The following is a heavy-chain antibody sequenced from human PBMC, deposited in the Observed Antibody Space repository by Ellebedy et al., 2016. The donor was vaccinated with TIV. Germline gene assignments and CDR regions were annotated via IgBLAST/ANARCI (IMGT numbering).Heavy chain of an antibody. CDR3: ARERAYYYDSSGDAFDI. D-gene: IGHD3-22*01. Sequence: AASVKVSCKTSGYTFTGYCMHWVRQAPGQGLEWMGWINPNSGGTNYAQRFQGRVTMTRDTSISTAYMELSRLRSDDAAVYYCARERAYYYDSSGDAFDIWGQGTMVTVSS. CDR1: GYTFTGYC. J-gene: IGHJ3*02. V-gene: IGHV1-2*02. CDR2: INPNSGGT.